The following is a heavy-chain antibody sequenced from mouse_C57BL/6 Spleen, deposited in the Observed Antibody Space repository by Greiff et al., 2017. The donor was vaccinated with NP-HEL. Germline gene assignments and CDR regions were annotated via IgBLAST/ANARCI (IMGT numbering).Heavy chain of an antibody. CDR3: ASYYSAMDY. Sequence: DVKLQESGPGLVKPSQSLSLTCSVTGYSITSGYYWNWIRQFPGNKLEWMGYISYDGSNNYNPSLKNRISITRDTSKNQFFLKLNSVTTEDTATYYCASYYSAMDYWGQGTSVTVSS. CDR1: GYSITSGYY. J-gene: IGHJ4*01. D-gene: IGHD1-1*01. V-gene: IGHV3-6*01. CDR2: ISYDGSN.